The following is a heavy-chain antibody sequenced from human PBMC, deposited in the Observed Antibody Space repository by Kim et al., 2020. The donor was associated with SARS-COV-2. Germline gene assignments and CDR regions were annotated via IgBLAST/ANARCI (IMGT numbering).Heavy chain of an antibody. D-gene: IGHD1-1*01. J-gene: IGHJ4*02. V-gene: IGHV4-39*01. Sequence: NPSLNSRVTVSVDTSKNQFSLRLTSVTAADTAVYFCARHVGPSIQLWELDYWGQGTLVTVSS. CDR3: ARHVGPSIQLWELDY.